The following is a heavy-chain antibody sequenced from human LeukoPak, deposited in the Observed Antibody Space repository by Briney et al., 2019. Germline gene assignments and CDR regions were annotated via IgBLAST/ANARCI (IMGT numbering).Heavy chain of an antibody. J-gene: IGHJ4*02. D-gene: IGHD3-22*01. CDR3: ARDNGPVRPNYYDSSGYYYDY. CDR2: IYYSGRT. V-gene: IGHV4-59*12. CDR1: GGSISSYY. Sequence: PSETLSLTCTVSGGSISSYYWSWIRQPPGKGLEWIGYIYYSGRTNYNPSLKSRVTISVDTSKNQFSLQLNSVTPEDTAVYYCARDNGPVRPNYYDSSGYYYDYWGQGTLVTVSS.